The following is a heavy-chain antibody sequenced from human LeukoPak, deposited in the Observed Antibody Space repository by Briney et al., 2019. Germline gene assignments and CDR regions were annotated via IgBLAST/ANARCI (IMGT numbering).Heavy chain of an antibody. Sequence: GGSLRVSCAASGFTFSNYYMTWVRQAPGKELEWVANIKQDGSEKYYVDSVKGRFTISRDNAKNSLYLQMSSLRAEDTAVYYCARVRSGYCNDYWGQGTLVTVSS. D-gene: IGHD3-22*01. V-gene: IGHV3-7*05. CDR2: IKQDGSEK. CDR3: ARVRSGYCNDY. CDR1: GFTFSNYY. J-gene: IGHJ4*02.